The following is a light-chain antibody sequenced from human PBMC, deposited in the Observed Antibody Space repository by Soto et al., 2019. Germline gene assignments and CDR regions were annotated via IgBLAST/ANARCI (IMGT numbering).Light chain of an antibody. CDR3: QQRITWPRT. CDR2: ATS. CDR1: QSVSSN. V-gene: IGKV3-15*01. J-gene: IGKJ4*01. Sequence: EIVMTQSPATLSVSPGERASLSCRASQSVSSNLAWYQQKPGQTPRLLIYATSTRATGIPARFSGSGSGTEFTLTINSLEPEDSAVYYCQQRITWPRTFGGGTKVEIK.